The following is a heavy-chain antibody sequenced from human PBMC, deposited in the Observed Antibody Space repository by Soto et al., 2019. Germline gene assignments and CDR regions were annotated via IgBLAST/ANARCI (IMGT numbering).Heavy chain of an antibody. CDR1: GYTVTNYW. D-gene: IGHD3-10*01. Sequence: GESLKISCNGSGYTVTNYWIGWVRQMPGKGLESMGIIYPGDSDTRYSPSFQGQVTISADKSISTAYLQWSSLKASDTAMYYCAGGGVRGVVTRTRDYYGMDVWGQGTTVTVSS. CDR2: IYPGDSDT. J-gene: IGHJ6*02. V-gene: IGHV5-51*01. CDR3: AGGGVRGVVTRTRDYYGMDV.